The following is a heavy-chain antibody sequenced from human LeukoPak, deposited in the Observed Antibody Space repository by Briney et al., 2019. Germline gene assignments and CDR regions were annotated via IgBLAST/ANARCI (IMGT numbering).Heavy chain of an antibody. J-gene: IGHJ4*02. D-gene: IGHD5-18*01. V-gene: IGHV3-7*01. CDR3: ARDRIQLWFYYFDY. Sequence: QTGGSLRLSCAASGFTFSSYWMSWVRQAPGKGLEWVANIKQDGSEKYYVDSVKGRFTISRDNAKNSLYLQMNSLRAEDTAVYYCARDRIQLWFYYFDYWGQGTLVTVSS. CDR1: GFTFSSYW. CDR2: IKQDGSEK.